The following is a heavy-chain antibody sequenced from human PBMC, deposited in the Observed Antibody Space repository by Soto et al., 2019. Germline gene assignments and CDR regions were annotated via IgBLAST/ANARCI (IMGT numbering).Heavy chain of an antibody. J-gene: IGHJ3*02. D-gene: IGHD3-10*01. Sequence: QVQLQESGPGLVKPSQTLSLTCTVSGGSISSGGYYWSWIRQHPGKGLEWIGYIYYSGSTYYNTSLKSRVTISVDTSKNQFSLKLSSVTAADTAVYYCARQITMVRGVIINPSGAFDIWGQGTMVTVSS. CDR1: GGSISSGGYY. V-gene: IGHV4-31*03. CDR3: ARQITMVRGVIINPSGAFDI. CDR2: IYYSGST.